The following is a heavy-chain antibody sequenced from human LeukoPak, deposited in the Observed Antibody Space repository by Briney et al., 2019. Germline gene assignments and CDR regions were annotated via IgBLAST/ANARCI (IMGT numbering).Heavy chain of an antibody. V-gene: IGHV1-18*04. CDR1: GYTFTGYY. D-gene: IGHD3-3*01. CDR2: ISAYNGNT. CDR3: ARDGGANDAFDI. J-gene: IGHJ3*02. Sequence: ASVKVSCKASGYTFTGYYMHWVRQAPGQGLEWMGWISAYNGNTNYAQKLQGRITMTTDTSTSTAYMELRSLRSDDTAVYYCARDGGANDAFDIWGQGTMVTVSS.